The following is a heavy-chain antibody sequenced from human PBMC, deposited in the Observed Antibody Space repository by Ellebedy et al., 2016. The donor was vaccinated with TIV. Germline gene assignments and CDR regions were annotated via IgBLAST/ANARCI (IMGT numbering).Heavy chain of an antibody. CDR3: AKGPTTRYYYMDV. D-gene: IGHD1-26*01. CDR1: GFTFSSYA. V-gene: IGHV3-23*01. Sequence: GGSLRLXCAASGFTFSSYAMSWVRQAPGKGLEWVSAISGSGDSTYYADSVKGRFTISRDNSKNTLYLQMNSLRAEDTAVYYCAKGPTTRYYYMDVWGKGTTATVSS. J-gene: IGHJ6*03. CDR2: ISGSGDST.